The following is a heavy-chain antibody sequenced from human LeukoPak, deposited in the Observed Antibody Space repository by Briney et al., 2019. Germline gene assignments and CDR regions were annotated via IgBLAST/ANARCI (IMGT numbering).Heavy chain of an antibody. CDR1: GFTFSNAW. CDR2: IKSKTDGGTT. Sequence: PGGSLRLSCAASGFTFSNAWMSWVRQAPGKGLEWVGRIKSKTDGGTTDYAAPVKGRFTISRDDSKNTLYLQMNSLKTEDTAVYYCTPVCSGGSCFGNFDYWGQGTLVTVSS. J-gene: IGHJ4*02. V-gene: IGHV3-15*01. CDR3: TPVCSGGSCFGNFDY. D-gene: IGHD2-15*01.